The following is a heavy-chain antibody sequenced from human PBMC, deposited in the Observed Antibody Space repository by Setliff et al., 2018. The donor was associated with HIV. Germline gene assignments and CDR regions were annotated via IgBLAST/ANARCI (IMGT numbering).Heavy chain of an antibody. Sequence: TSETLSLTCTVSGGTISSGTYYWNWIRQPPGKGLEWIGYISYSGTTNYNPSLKSRVTISVDTSKNQFSLKESSVTAADTAVYYCARSRPPPSWSYSKYYMDVWGKGTTVTVSS. V-gene: IGHV4-61*01. J-gene: IGHJ6*03. CDR2: ISYSGTT. CDR1: GGTISSGTYY. CDR3: ARSRPPPSWSYSKYYMDV. D-gene: IGHD1-26*01.